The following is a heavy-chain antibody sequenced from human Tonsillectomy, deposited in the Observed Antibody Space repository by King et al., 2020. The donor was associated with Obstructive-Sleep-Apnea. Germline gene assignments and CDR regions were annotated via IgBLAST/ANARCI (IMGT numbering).Heavy chain of an antibody. J-gene: IGHJ6*02. Sequence: QLQESGPGLVKPSETLSLTCTVSGGSISSYYWSWIRQPPGKGLEWIGYIYSSGSTNYNPSLESRVTISVDTSKNQFSLKLSSVTAADTAVYYCASSNSSSWYVYYYGMDVWGQGTTVTVSS. CDR2: IYSSGST. D-gene: IGHD6-13*01. CDR3: ASSNSSSWYVYYYGMDV. V-gene: IGHV4-59*01. CDR1: GGSISSYY.